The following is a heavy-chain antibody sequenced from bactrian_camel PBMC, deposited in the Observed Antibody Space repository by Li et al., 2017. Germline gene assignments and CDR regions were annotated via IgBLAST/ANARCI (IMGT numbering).Heavy chain of an antibody. Sequence: HVQLVESGGGSVQTGGSLTLSCAPSGLSVSDFSMAWFHQSPGKEREGVAAIRRDDLTAYTDSVKGRFTISKDNSENTLHLQMNRLKPEDTAMYYCAAVNT. D-gene: IGHD2*01. CDR2: IRRDDLT. V-gene: IGHV3S55*01. CDR1: GLSVSDFS.